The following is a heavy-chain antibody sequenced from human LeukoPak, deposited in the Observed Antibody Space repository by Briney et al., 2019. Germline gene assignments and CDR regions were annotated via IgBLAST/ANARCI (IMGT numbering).Heavy chain of an antibody. Sequence: GGSLRLSCAASGFTFSSYAMSWVRQAPRKGLEWVSAISGSGGSTYYADSVKGRFTISRDNSKNTLYLQMNSLRTEDTAVYYCAKRTTVTTYYYGMDVWGQGTTVTVSS. J-gene: IGHJ6*02. CDR3: AKRTTVTTYYYGMDV. V-gene: IGHV3-23*01. D-gene: IGHD4-4*01. CDR2: ISGSGGST. CDR1: GFTFSSYA.